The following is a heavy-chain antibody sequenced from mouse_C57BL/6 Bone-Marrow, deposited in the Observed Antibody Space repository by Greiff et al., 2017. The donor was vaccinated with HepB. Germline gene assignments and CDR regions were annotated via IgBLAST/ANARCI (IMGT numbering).Heavy chain of an antibody. CDR2: IYPGSGST. V-gene: IGHV1-55*01. CDR1: GYTFTSYW. D-gene: IGHD2-2*01. J-gene: IGHJ3*01. CDR3: ARGWLRRRTWFAY. Sequence: QVQLQQPGAELVKPGASVKMSCKASGYTFTSYWITWVKQRPGQGLEWIGDIYPGSGSTNYNEKFKSKATLTVDTSSSTAYMQLSSLTSEDSAVYDCARGWLRRRTWFAYWGQGTLVTVSA.